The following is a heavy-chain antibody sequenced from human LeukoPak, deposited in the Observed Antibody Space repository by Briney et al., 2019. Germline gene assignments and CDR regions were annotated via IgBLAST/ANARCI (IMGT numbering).Heavy chain of an antibody. CDR3: ARSYSNWFDP. Sequence: SETLSLTCTVSGYSISSGYYWGWIRQPPGKGLEWIGSIYHSGNTYYNPSLKSRVTISVDTSKNQFSLKLSSVTAADTAVYYCARSYSNWFDPWGQGTLVTVSS. CDR1: GYSISSGYY. CDR2: IYHSGNT. J-gene: IGHJ5*02. V-gene: IGHV4-38-2*02. D-gene: IGHD2-21*01.